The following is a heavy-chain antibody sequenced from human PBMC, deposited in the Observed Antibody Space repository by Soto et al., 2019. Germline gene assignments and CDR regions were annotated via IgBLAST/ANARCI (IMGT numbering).Heavy chain of an antibody. D-gene: IGHD5-12*01. V-gene: IGHV1-69*02. CDR2: IIPMRGLP. J-gene: IGHJ4*02. CDR1: GGTFDNYA. Sequence: QVQLVQAGAEVRKLGSSVKVSCKASGGTFDNYAINWVRQAPGQGLEWMGRIIPMRGLPTSAQNVQSIVTITADTSTSTAYMELSSLRSEDTGVYYCARSEWLRSQSGRRYFDYWGQGTLVTVSS. CDR3: ARSEWLRSQSGRRYFDY.